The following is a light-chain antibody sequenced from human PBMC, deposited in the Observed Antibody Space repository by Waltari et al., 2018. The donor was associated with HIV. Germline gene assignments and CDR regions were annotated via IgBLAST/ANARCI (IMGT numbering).Light chain of an antibody. V-gene: IGLV1-40*01. J-gene: IGLJ2*01. CDR2: GDN. CDR3: QSYDSSLSGSVV. CDR1: SSNLGAGYD. Sequence: QSVLTQPPSVSGAPGPRVTISCTGRSSNLGAGYDVHWSRQLPGTAPKLLIYGDNNRPSGVPDRFSGSKSGTSASLAITGLQAEDEANYYCQSYDSSLSGSVVFGGGTKLTVL.